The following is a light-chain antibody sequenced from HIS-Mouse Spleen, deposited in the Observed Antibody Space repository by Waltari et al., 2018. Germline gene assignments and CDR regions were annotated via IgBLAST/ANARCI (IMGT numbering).Light chain of an antibody. CDR2: EVS. J-gene: IGLJ2*01. Sequence: QSALTQPPSASGSPGQSVTISCTGTSSDVGGYNYVSWYQQHPGKAPKLMIYEVSKRPSGFPDRFSGSKSGNTASLTVSGLQAEDEAEYYCSSYAGSNNFVVFGGGTKLTVL. CDR1: SSDVGGYNY. CDR3: SSYAGSNNFVV. V-gene: IGLV2-8*01.